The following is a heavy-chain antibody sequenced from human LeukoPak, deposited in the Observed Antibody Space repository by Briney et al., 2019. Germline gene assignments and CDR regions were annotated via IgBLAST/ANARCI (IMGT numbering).Heavy chain of an antibody. CDR2: IYYSGST. CDR3: ARAAITMIVVVKFDY. D-gene: IGHD3-22*01. CDR1: GGSISSSSYY. V-gene: IGHV4-39*07. Sequence: PSETLSLTCTVSGGSISSSSYYWGWIRQPPGKGLEWIGSIYYSGSTYYNPSLKSRVTISVDTSKNQFSLKLSSVTAADTAVYYCARAAITMIVVVKFDYWGQGTLVTVSS. J-gene: IGHJ4*02.